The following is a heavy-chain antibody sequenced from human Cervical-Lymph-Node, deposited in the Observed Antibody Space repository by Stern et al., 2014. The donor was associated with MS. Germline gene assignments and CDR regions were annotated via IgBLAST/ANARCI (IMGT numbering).Heavy chain of an antibody. J-gene: IGHJ4*02. CDR1: GFTFSSYG. Sequence: VQLEESGGAVVQPGRSLRLSCAASGFTFSSYGMHWVRQAPGQGLEWVTVISYDGNHKDYAASVKGRLTISRDNSKNALHLQMNSVTPDDTAIYYCARDYEDTSMLFDHWGQGTLVTVSS. CDR2: ISYDGNHK. D-gene: IGHD2-8*01. V-gene: IGHV3-30*03. CDR3: ARDYEDTSMLFDH.